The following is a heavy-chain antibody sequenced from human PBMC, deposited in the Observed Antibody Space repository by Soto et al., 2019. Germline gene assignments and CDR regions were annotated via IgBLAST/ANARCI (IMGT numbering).Heavy chain of an antibody. J-gene: IGHJ4*02. V-gene: IGHV1-8*01. CDR2: MNANSGDT. CDR3: ARDGTSPDY. Sequence: GASVKVSCKASGYSFTSNDITWVRQAAGQGLEWMGWMNANSGDTGYAQKFQGRVSMTRNTSISTAYMELSSLRSEDTAVYYCARDGTSPDYWGQGTLVTVSS. D-gene: IGHD6-13*01. CDR1: GYSFTSND.